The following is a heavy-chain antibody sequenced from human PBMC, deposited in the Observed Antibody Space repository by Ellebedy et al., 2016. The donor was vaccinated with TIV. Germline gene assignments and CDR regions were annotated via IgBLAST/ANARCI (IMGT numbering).Heavy chain of an antibody. Sequence: GESLKISCIASGFTFSDYWMSWVRQAPGKGLEWVANIKRDGTKKFYVDSVKGRFTVSRDNGKNSLYLQMQSLGAEDTAMYYCARTGDGTVDFWGQGTLVTVSS. J-gene: IGHJ4*02. D-gene: IGHD5-24*01. CDR3: ARTGDGTVDF. CDR2: IKRDGTKK. CDR1: GFTFSDYW. V-gene: IGHV3-7*01.